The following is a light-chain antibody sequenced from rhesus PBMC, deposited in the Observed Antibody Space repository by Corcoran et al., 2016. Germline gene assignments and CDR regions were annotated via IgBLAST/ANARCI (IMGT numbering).Light chain of an antibody. CDR3: QKFNDWPYS. CDR2: FAS. J-gene: IGKJ2*01. V-gene: IGKV3S9*01. CDR1: QSVGSS. Sequence: ETVMMQSPATLSLSPGERATLSCRASQSVGSSLAWSQQKPGQAPTLLIYFASSRSTGIPDRFRGTGSVTEFTLTISSLEPEDVVVYYCQKFNDWPYSFGQGTKVDIK.